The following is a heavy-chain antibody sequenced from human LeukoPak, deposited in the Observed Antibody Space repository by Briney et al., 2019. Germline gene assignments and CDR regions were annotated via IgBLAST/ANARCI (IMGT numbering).Heavy chain of an antibody. J-gene: IGHJ2*01. CDR2: IYYSGST. CDR1: GGSISSSSYY. Sequence: PSETLSLTCTVSGGSISSSSYYWGWIRQPPGKGLEWIGSIYYSGSTYYNPSLKSRVTISVDTSKNQFSLKLSSVTAADTAVYYCARRGITMVRGVIITRDWYFDLWGRGTLVTVSS. D-gene: IGHD3-10*01. CDR3: ARRGITMVRGVIITRDWYFDL. V-gene: IGHV4-39*01.